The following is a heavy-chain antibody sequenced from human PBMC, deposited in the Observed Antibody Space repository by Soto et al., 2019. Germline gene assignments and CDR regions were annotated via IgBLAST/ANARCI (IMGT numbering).Heavy chain of an antibody. CDR1: GDSINSRSYY. D-gene: IGHD2-21*02. CDR2: IYYSGRT. Sequence: SETLSLTCTVTGDSINSRSYYWGWIRQPPGKGLEWIGSIYYSGRTYNNPSLRSRVSMSIDTSKDQFSLKLKSVTAADTALYFCARQRTSVVTQAYFDVWGPGPLVTVSS. V-gene: IGHV4-39*01. J-gene: IGHJ4*02. CDR3: ARQRTSVVTQAYFDV.